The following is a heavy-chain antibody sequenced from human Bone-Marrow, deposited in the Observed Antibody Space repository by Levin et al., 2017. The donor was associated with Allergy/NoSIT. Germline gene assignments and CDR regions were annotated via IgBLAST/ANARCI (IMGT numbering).Heavy chain of an antibody. CDR3: ARDPPYSSSFSGMYYMDV. V-gene: IGHV3-48*02. Sequence: ASVKVSCVGSGFTFSSYSMHWVRQSPGKGLEWLSYISGSGLSIYYADSVKGRFTISRDTAKNSVFLQMNSLRDEDSAIYFCARDPPYSSSFSGMYYMDVWGKGTTVTISS. D-gene: IGHD6-6*01. J-gene: IGHJ6*03. CDR1: GFTFSSYS. CDR2: ISGSGLSI.